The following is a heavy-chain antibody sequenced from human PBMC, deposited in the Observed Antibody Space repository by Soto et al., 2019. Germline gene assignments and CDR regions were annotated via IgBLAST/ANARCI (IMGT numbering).Heavy chain of an antibody. CDR3: ARLEGLATVTYYFDF. Sequence: QLQLQESGPGLVKPSETLSLTCSVSDDSINSDKYYWGWIRQPPGKGLEWIGRIYYRGNAHYNPSLQTRVTIALDNSKRQLALKLNSVPSADSAVYFCARLEGLATVTYYFDFWRPGALGTFSS. D-gene: IGHD3-3*01. V-gene: IGHV4-39*01. CDR1: DDSINSDKYY. J-gene: IGHJ4*02. CDR2: IYYRGNA.